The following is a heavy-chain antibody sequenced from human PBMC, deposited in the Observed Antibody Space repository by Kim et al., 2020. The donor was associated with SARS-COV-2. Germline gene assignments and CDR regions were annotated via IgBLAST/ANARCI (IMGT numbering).Heavy chain of an antibody. D-gene: IGHD5-18*01. CDR3: ARQGDTAMGTWYYFDY. V-gene: IGHV4-39*01. CDR2: IYYSGST. Sequence: SETLSLTCTVSGGSISSSSYYWGWIRQPPGKGLEWIGSIYYSGSTYYNPSLKSRVTISVDTSKNQFSLKLSSVTAADTAVYYCARQGDTAMGTWYYFDYWGQGTLVTVSS. CDR1: GGSISSSSYY. J-gene: IGHJ4*02.